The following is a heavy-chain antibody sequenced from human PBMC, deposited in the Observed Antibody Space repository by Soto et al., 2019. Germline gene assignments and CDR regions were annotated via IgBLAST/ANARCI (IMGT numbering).Heavy chain of an antibody. CDR2: IKNSGST. V-gene: IGHV4-31*03. CDR1: GGSISNDNYY. CDR3: ARVMANYFDL. Sequence: QVQLQESGPGLVKPSQTLSLTCTVSGGSISNDNYYWSWIRQHPGKGLEWIGYIKNSGSTYYNPSLKSRATVSGDPSKNQFSRRLTSVSAADTAVYYCARVMANYFDLWGQGTLVIVSS. J-gene: IGHJ4*02.